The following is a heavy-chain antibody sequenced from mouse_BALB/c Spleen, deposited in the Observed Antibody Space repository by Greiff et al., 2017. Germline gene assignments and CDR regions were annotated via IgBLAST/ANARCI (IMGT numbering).Heavy chain of an antibody. D-gene: IGHD2-4*01. Sequence: EVKVVESGGGLVQPGGSLKLSCAASGFTFSSYTMSWVRQTPEKRLEWVAYISNGGGSTYYPDTVKGRFTISRDNAKNTLYLQMSSLKSEDTAMYYCARRDDYDGYYAMDYWGQGTSVTVSS. CDR2: ISNGGGST. CDR3: ARRDDYDGYYAMDY. V-gene: IGHV5-12-2*01. CDR1: GFTFSSYT. J-gene: IGHJ4*01.